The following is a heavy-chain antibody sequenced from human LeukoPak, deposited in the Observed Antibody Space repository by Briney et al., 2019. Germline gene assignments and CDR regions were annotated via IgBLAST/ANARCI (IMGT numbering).Heavy chain of an antibody. V-gene: IGHV3-7*03. Sequence: GGSLRLSCAASGFTFSGFWMSWSRQAPGKGLEWVASINSDGSEGYYADVVKGRFTISRDNAKNSLYLQINSLRAEDTAVYYCARSSYSSSSSVWGQGTMVTVSS. CDR2: INSDGSEG. J-gene: IGHJ3*01. D-gene: IGHD6-6*01. CDR1: GFTFSGFW. CDR3: ARSSYSSSSSV.